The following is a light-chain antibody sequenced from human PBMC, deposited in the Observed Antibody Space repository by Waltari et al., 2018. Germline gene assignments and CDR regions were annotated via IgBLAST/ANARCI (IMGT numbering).Light chain of an antibody. CDR3: QVWDTTRGF. V-gene: IGLV3-1*01. CDR1: KLGDKY. Sequence: SYDLTQPPSMSVSPGQTATITCSGDKLGDKYVFWYQQKPGQSPVLVLYQDAKRPSGIPARFSGSNSGNTATLTIRMTQPMDEADYYCQVWDTTRGFYGSGTKVTVL. J-gene: IGLJ1*01. CDR2: QDA.